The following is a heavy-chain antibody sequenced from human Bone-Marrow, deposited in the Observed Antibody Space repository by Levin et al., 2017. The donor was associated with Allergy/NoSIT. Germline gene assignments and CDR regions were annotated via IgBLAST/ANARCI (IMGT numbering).Heavy chain of an antibody. CDR2: ISGGSSRI. V-gene: IGHV3-21*06. J-gene: IGHJ6*02. D-gene: IGHD3-22*01. Sequence: PGGSLRLSCAASGLSFSNYDMNWVRQAPGKGLEWVSSISGGSSRIYYADSVKGRFTISRDNAKNSLYLQMNSLRVEDTAVYYCASWAMSSYDGSDFDYIYYRMDVWGPGTTVTVSS. CDR1: GLSFSNYD. CDR3: ASWAMSSYDGSDFDYIYYRMDV.